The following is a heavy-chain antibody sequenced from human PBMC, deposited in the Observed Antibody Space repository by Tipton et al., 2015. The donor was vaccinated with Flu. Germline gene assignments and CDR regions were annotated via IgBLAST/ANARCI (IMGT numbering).Heavy chain of an antibody. V-gene: IGHV3-33*08. Sequence: SLRLSCAASGFTISTYWMTWVRQAPGKGLEWVAYTWYDGSHTKYAHSVKGRFTISRDNSKNTLYVQMNSLRVEDTAVYYCARETDEGFFDFGEDGGQGALVTVSS. CDR2: TWYDGSHT. J-gene: IGHJ4*02. CDR3: ARETDEGFFDFGED. CDR1: GFTISTYW. D-gene: IGHD3/OR15-3a*01.